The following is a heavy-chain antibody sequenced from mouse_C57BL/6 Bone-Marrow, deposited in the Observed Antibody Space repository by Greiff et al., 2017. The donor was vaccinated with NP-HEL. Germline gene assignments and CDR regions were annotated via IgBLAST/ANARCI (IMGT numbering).Heavy chain of an antibody. CDR2: LDPETGGT. V-gene: IGHV1-15*01. CDR3: TTLFYYDYDPAY. D-gene: IGHD2-4*01. CDR1: GYTFTDYE. Sequence: SGAELVRPGASVTLSCKASGYTFTDYEMHWVKQTPVHGLEWIGALDPETGGTAYNQKFKGKAILTADKSSSTAYMELRSLTSEDAAVYYCTTLFYYDYDPAYWGQGTLVTVSA. J-gene: IGHJ3*01.